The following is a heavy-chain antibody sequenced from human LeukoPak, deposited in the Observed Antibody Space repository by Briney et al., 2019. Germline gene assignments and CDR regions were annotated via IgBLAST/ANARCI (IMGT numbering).Heavy chain of an antibody. CDR1: SGSISSDSYY. Sequence: PSETLSLTCTVSSGSISSDSYYWAWIRQPPGKGLEWIGSINYSGSTCYNPSLKSRVTISVDTSKNQFSLKLSSVTAADTAVYYCARLVSGSYYGSEDYWGQGTLVTVSS. CDR2: INYSGST. J-gene: IGHJ4*02. CDR3: ARLVSGSYYGSEDY. D-gene: IGHD1-26*01. V-gene: IGHV4-39*01.